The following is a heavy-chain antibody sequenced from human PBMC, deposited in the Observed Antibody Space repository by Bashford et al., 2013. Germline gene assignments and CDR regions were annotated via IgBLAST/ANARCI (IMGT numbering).Heavy chain of an antibody. CDR2: IKQDGSEV. J-gene: IGHJ6*02. D-gene: IGHD2-2*01. CDR3: ARVRTTDNYYGMDV. V-gene: IGHV3-7*01. CDR1: AFTLSYYW. Sequence: GGSLRLSCTAPAFTLSYYWMSWVRQAPGKGLEWVANIKQDGSEVYYVDSVEGRFTISRDNAKNSLYLQMNSLRAEDTAMYYCARVRTTDNYYGMDVWGQGPRSPSP.